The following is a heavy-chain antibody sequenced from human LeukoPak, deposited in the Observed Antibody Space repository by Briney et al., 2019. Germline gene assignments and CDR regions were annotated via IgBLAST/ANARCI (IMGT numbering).Heavy chain of an antibody. CDR1: GFTVSSDY. CDR2: IFSGAST. J-gene: IGHJ4*02. CDR3: AKRASGSGTSLYYFDY. V-gene: IGHV3-53*01. Sequence: GGSLRLSCAASGFTVSSDYLSWVRQAPGRGLEWVSVIFSGASTFYADSVKGRFTISRDNSKNTLYLQMNSLRAEDTAVYYCAKRASGSGTSLYYFDYWGQGTLVTVSS. D-gene: IGHD3-10*01.